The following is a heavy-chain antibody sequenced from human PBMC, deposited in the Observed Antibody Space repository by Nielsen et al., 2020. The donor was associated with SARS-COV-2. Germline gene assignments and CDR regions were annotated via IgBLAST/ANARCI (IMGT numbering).Heavy chain of an antibody. CDR3: ARDRLGIGDY. J-gene: IGHJ4*02. Sequence: SETLSLTCTVSGASISSGDHYWSWIRQTPGKGLEWIGYIYYSGSTYYNPSLKSRVTISVDTSKNQFSLKLSSVTAADTAVYYCARDRLGIGDYWGQGTLVTVSS. CDR2: IYYSGST. CDR1: GASISSGDHY. D-gene: IGHD7-27*01. V-gene: IGHV4-30-4*01.